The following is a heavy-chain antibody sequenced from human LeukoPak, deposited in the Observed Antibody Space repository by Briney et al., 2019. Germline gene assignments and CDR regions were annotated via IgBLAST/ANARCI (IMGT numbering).Heavy chain of an antibody. D-gene: IGHD2-2*01. Sequence: GGSVRLSCAASGFTFSSYSMNWVRQAPGKGLEWVSSITSSSSYIYYADSVKGRFTISRDNAKNSLYLQMNSLRAEDTAVYYCARAEGDCSSTSCRGGWFDPWGQGTLVTVSS. CDR2: ITSSSSYI. CDR1: GFTFSSYS. CDR3: ARAEGDCSSTSCRGGWFDP. V-gene: IGHV3-21*01. J-gene: IGHJ5*02.